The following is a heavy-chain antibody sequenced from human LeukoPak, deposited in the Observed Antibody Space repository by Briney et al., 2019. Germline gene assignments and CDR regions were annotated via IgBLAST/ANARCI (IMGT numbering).Heavy chain of an antibody. CDR1: GLTFSSHS. J-gene: IGHJ4*02. V-gene: IGHV3-23*01. CDR3: ASPLREGGFDK. CDR2: IIGSGSNT. D-gene: IGHD3-3*01. Sequence: PGGSLRLSCAASGLTFSSHSMSWVRQAPGKGLQWVAAIIGSGSNTEYADSVKGRFTISRDNTKNTLYLQMNSLRVEDTAVYYCASPLREGGFDKWGLGNLFTASS.